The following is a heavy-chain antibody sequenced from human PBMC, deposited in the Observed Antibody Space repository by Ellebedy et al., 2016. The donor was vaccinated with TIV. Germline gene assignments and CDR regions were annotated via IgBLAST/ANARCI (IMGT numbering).Heavy chain of an antibody. D-gene: IGHD3-22*01. CDR2: IYYSGST. Sequence: SETLSLTCTVSGGSISSSSYYWGWIRQPPGKGLEWIGSIYYSGSTYYNPSLKSRVTISVDTSKNQFSLKLSSVTAADTTVYYCARHRAEYYYDSSGYYLGAWMKYFQHWGQGTLVTVSS. CDR1: GGSISSSSYY. V-gene: IGHV4-39*01. CDR3: ARHRAEYYYDSSGYYLGAWMKYFQH. J-gene: IGHJ1*01.